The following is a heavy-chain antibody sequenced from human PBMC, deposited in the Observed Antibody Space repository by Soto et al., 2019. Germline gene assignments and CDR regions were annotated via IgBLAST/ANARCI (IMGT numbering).Heavy chain of an antibody. CDR2: ISSSGSTI. V-gene: IGHV3-11*01. CDR3: ARNEGYSNSYYYYYYMDV. D-gene: IGHD4-4*01. J-gene: IGHJ6*03. CDR1: GFTFSDYY. Sequence: QVQLVESGGGLVKPGGSLRLSCAASGFTFSDYYMSWIRQAPGKGLEWVSYISSSGSTIYYADSVKGRFTISRDNAKNSLYLQMNSLRAEDTAEYHCARNEGYSNSYYYYYYMDVWGKGTTVTVSS.